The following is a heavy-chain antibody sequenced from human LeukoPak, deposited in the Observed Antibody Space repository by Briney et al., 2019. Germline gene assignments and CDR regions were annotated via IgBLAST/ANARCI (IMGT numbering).Heavy chain of an antibody. D-gene: IGHD3-10*01. J-gene: IGHJ6*03. V-gene: IGHV4-61*09. Sequence: SETLSLTCSVSGASISSSPYYWTWIRQPAGKGLEWLGHIFTVGPATYNPSLKSRATISRDTSKNEFSLSLHSVTAADTAVYFCASDTLVRGVGYYYMDVWGKGTTVTVSS. CDR1: GASISSSPYY. CDR2: IFTVGPA. CDR3: ASDTLVRGVGYYYMDV.